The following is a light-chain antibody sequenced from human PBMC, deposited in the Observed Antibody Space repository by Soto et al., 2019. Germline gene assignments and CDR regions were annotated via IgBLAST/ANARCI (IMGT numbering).Light chain of an antibody. J-gene: IGLJ2*01. CDR1: SSNIGSRT. V-gene: IGLV1-44*01. Sequence: QSVLTQPPSASGTPGQRVTISCSGSSSNIGSRTVNWYQQLPGTAPKLLIYSDNQRPSGVPDRFFGSKSGTSASLAIYRLHSVDEADYYCGAWDDSLHGVVFGGGTKLTVL. CDR2: SDN. CDR3: GAWDDSLHGVV.